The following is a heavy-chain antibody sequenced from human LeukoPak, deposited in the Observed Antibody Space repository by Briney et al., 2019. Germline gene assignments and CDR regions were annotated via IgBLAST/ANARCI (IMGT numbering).Heavy chain of an antibody. Sequence: PGGSLRLSCAASGFTFAGYAMNWVRQAPGKGLEWVSAISGGGGTTYYTDSVKGRFTISRDNSKNTLYLQMHSLRAEDTAVYYCGKRELWHGSGEDAWGQGTTVTVSS. CDR3: GKRELWHGSGEDA. CDR2: ISGGGGTT. CDR1: GFTFAGYA. J-gene: IGHJ6*02. V-gene: IGHV3-23*01. D-gene: IGHD3-10*01.